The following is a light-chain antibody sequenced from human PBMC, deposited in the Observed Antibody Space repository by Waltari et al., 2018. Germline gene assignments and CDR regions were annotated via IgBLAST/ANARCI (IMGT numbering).Light chain of an antibody. V-gene: IGKV1-39*01. J-gene: IGKJ1*01. Sequence: DIQVTQSPSSLSAAVGDRVTSTCRASQSIGHYLNWYQQKPGKAPKLLIYSASSLQSGVPSRFSGSGSGTDFTLTITSLQPEDFAIYYCQETYSSPPSTFGQGTKVESK. CDR2: SAS. CDR3: QETYSSPPST. CDR1: QSIGHY.